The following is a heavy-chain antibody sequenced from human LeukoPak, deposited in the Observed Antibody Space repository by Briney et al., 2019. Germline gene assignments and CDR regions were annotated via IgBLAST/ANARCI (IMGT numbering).Heavy chain of an antibody. V-gene: IGHV4-34*01. CDR2: INHIGST. J-gene: IGHJ3*02. CDR1: GASFSGYY. CDR3: ATPGRRGVVIRGYAIDI. Sequence: SQSLSPTCAVYGASFSGYYWSWIRQPPGKGLEWIGEINHIGSTNYNPSLKTPFTISVDTSKNQCSLKLSSVTAADTAVYCCATPGRRGVVIRGYAIDIWGQGTMVTVSS. D-gene: IGHD3-3*01.